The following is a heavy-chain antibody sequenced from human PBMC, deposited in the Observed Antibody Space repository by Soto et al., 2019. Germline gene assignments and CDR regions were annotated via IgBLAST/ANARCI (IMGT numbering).Heavy chain of an antibody. CDR2: ISGSGART. V-gene: IGHV3-23*01. D-gene: IGHD4-17*01. Sequence: GGSLRLSCAASGFTFSSYAMSWVRQAPGKGLEWVSGISGSGARTYYADSVKGRFTISRDNSKNTLYLQMNSLRAEDTAVYYCAKATTTTVTYYYYYGMDVWGQGTTVTVSS. CDR1: GFTFSSYA. CDR3: AKATTTTVTYYYYYGMDV. J-gene: IGHJ6*02.